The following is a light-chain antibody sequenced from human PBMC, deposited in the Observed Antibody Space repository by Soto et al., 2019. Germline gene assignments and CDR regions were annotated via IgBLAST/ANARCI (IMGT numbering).Light chain of an antibody. CDR2: EVS. V-gene: IGLV2-14*01. CDR3: SLYSSNGSLI. J-gene: IGLJ1*01. Sequence: QSVLTQPASVSGSPGQSITISCTGTSSDVGGYNYVSWYQHHPGKTPKLMIYEVSNRPSGAPDRFSGSTSGNTASLTTSGLQAEDETDYFCSLYSSNGSLIFGPGTKVTVL. CDR1: SSDVGGYNY.